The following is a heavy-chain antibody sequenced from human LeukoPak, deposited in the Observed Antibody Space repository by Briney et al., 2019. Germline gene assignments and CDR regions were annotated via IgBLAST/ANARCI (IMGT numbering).Heavy chain of an antibody. CDR2: VDPEDGET. CDR3: ATVIAARHFDY. J-gene: IGHJ4*02. CDR1: GYTFTDYY. V-gene: IGHV1-69-2*01. D-gene: IGHD6-6*01. Sequence: ASVNVSCKVSGYTFTDYYMHWVQQAPGKGLEWMGLVDPEDGETIYAEKFQGRVPITADPSTDTAYMELSSLRSEDTAVYYCATVIAARHFDYWGQGTLVTVSS.